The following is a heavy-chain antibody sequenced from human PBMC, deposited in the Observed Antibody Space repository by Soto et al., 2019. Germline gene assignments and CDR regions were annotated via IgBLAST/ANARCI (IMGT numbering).Heavy chain of an antibody. V-gene: IGHV4-4*02. CDR1: GGSISSSNW. J-gene: IGHJ6*02. CDR2: IYHSGST. Sequence: SETLSLTCAVSGGSISSSNWWSWVRQPPGKGLEWIGEIYHSGSTNYNPSLKSRVTISVDKSKNQFSLKLSSVTAADTAVYYCARSGDAESAYYDFWSGYTSYYYGMDVWGQGTTVTVSS. D-gene: IGHD3-3*01. CDR3: ARSGDAESAYYDFWSGYTSYYYGMDV.